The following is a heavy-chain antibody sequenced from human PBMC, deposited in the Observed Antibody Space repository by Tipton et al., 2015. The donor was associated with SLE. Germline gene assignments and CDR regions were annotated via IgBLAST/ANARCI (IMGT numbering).Heavy chain of an antibody. Sequence: TLSLTCNVSGYSISSGYYWGWIRQPPGKGLEWIGEINHSGSTNYKPSLKSRVTISVDTSKNQFSLKLSSVTAADTAVYYCASGILTGYAAFDIWGPGTMVTVSS. CDR1: GYSISSGYY. V-gene: IGHV4-38-2*02. CDR2: INHSGST. CDR3: ASGILTGYAAFDI. J-gene: IGHJ3*02. D-gene: IGHD3-9*01.